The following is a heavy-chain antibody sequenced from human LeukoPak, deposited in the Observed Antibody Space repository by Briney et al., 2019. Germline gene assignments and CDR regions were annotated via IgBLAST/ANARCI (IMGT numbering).Heavy chain of an antibody. CDR1: GSSFTNYW. V-gene: IGHV5-51*01. J-gene: IGHJ4*02. D-gene: IGHD3-9*01. Sequence: GGSLQISCQGSGSSFTNYWIGWGRQVPGKGVEGMGIIYPGDSDTRYTPSFQGQLTIPADKSISPAYLQSSSLKASDTAMYYCTRRGNNLSGYYDYWGQGTLVTVSS. CDR3: TRRGNNLSGYYDY. CDR2: IYPGDSDT.